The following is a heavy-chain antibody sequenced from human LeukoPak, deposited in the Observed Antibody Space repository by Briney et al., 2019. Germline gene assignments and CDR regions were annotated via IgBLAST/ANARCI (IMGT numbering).Heavy chain of an antibody. CDR2: IYSGGRT. D-gene: IGHD6-19*01. V-gene: IGHV3-66*01. Sequence: GGSLRLSCAASGFTVSSNYMSWVRQAPGKGLEWVSVIYSGGRTYYADSVKGRFTISRDNSKNTLYLQMNSLRAEDTAVYYCARGKRGSSGPFDYWGQGTLVTVSS. CDR1: GFTVSSNY. J-gene: IGHJ4*02. CDR3: ARGKRGSSGPFDY.